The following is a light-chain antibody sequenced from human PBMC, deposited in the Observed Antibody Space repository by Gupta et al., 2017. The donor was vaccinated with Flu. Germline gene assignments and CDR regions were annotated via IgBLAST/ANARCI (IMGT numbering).Light chain of an antibody. CDR2: AAS. Sequence: DRVTITCRASQSISSYLNWYQQKPGKAPKLLIYAASSLQSGVPSRFSGSGSGTDFTLTISSLQPEDFATYYCQQSYSTPPFTFGPGTKVDIK. CDR3: QQSYSTPPFT. J-gene: IGKJ3*01. V-gene: IGKV1-39*01. CDR1: QSISSY.